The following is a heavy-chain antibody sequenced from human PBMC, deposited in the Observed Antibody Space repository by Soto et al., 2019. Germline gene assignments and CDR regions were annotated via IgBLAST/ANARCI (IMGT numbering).Heavy chain of an antibody. Sequence: CAASGFTFNNYAMNWVRQAPGKGLEWVATISATGGSTYYADSVKGRFTISRDNSKNTLYLQMNGLRVEDTAVYYCAKDRLAGNFDYRGQGTQVTVS. CDR2: ISATGGST. CDR1: GFTFNNYA. J-gene: IGHJ4*02. CDR3: AKDRLAGNFDY. V-gene: IGHV3-23*01.